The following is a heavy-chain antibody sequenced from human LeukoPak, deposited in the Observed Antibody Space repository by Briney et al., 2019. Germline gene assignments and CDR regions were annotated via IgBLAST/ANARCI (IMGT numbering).Heavy chain of an antibody. CDR2: MNANSGDT. CDR3: ARGGTYLPFGY. V-gene: IGHV1-8*01. D-gene: IGHD3-10*01. Sequence: ASVKVSCKASGYIFTSYDINWVRQATGQGLEWMGWMNANSGDTGYAQKFQGRVTMTRNTSISTAYMELSSLRSEDTAMYYCARGGTYLPFGYWGQGTLVIVSS. CDR1: GYIFTSYD. J-gene: IGHJ4*02.